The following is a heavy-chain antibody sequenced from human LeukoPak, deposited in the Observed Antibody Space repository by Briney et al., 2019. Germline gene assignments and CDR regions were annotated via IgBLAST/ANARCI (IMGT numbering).Heavy chain of an antibody. D-gene: IGHD6-19*01. CDR2: IWSVGSKK. CDR3: AREAYTALASADYYYYGMDV. Sequence: GGSLTLSCAPSALTFTIYGMQWVRQPPGEGLEWVAFIWSVGSKKYYGDSVKGRFTISRDNSKNTLYIQVNSLRAEDTAVYYCAREAYTALASADYYYYGMDVWGKGTPVTVSS. CDR1: ALTFTIYG. V-gene: IGHV3-33*01. J-gene: IGHJ6*04.